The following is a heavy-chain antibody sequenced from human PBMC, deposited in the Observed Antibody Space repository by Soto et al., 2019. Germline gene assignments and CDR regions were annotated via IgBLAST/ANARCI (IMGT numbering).Heavy chain of an antibody. D-gene: IGHD3-22*01. J-gene: IGHJ6*02. V-gene: IGHV3-7*01. Sequence: SLRHPYTASAFTPRSDRMHWVRQAPGKGLVWVANIKQDGSEKYYVDSVKGRFTISRDNAKNSLYLQMNSLRAEDTAVYYCAWFYYDSSGFFSCSCCYWCGMDVWGRGSSVIVSS. CDR3: AWFYYDSSGFFSCSCCYWCGMDV. CDR2: IKQDGSEK. CDR1: AFTPRSDR.